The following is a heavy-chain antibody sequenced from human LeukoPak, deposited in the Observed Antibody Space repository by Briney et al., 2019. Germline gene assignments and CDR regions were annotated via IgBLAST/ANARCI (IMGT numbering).Heavy chain of an antibody. CDR1: GFTFSSYS. V-gene: IGHV3-23*01. D-gene: IGHD5-24*01. Sequence: GGSLRLSCAASGFTFSSYSMNWVRQAPGKGLEWVSAISGSGGSTYYADSVKGRFTISRDNSKNTLYLQMNSLRAEDTAVYYCAKIGRDGYNVDYWGQGTLVTVSS. J-gene: IGHJ4*02. CDR2: ISGSGGST. CDR3: AKIGRDGYNVDY.